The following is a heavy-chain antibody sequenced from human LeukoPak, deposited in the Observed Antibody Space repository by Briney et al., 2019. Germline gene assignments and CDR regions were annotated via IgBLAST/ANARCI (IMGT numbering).Heavy chain of an antibody. CDR3: ARGATISETGYFDF. J-gene: IGHJ4*03. CDR2: IDHRGDT. CDR1: GGSFSRYY. V-gene: IGHV4-34*01. Sequence: SETLSLTCAVYGGSFSRYYWSWIRQSPGKGLEWIAEIDHRGDTNYNPSVKSRVTISVDTSKNQFSLKVRSLSAAGTAVYYCARGATISETGYFDFWGQGTLVTVSS. D-gene: IGHD5-24*01.